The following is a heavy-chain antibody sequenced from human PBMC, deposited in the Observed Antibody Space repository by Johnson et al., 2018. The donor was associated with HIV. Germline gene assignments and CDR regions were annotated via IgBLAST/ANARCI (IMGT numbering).Heavy chain of an antibody. Sequence: VQLVESGGGVERPGGSLRLSCAASGFTFHDYGMNWVRQVPGKGLEWVSSINWIGGNTGYADSVKGRFTISRDNSKNTLYLQMNSLRAEDTAVYYCARTVTTLSGAFDIWGQGTMVTVSS. J-gene: IGHJ3*02. CDR2: INWIGGNT. D-gene: IGHD4-17*01. V-gene: IGHV3-20*04. CDR3: ARTVTTLSGAFDI. CDR1: GFTFHDYG.